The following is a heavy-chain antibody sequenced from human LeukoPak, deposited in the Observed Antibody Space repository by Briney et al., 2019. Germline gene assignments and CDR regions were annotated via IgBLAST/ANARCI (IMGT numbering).Heavy chain of an antibody. CDR2: INHSGST. Sequence: PSGTLSLTCAVYGGSFSGYYWSWIRQPPGKGLEWIGEINHSGSTNYNPSLKSRVTISVDTSKNQFSLKLSSVTAADTAVYYCARRSRYCSGGSCYWGHPFGYWGQGTLVTVSS. CDR3: ARRSRYCSGGSCYWGHPFGY. V-gene: IGHV4-34*01. J-gene: IGHJ4*02. D-gene: IGHD2-15*01. CDR1: GGSFSGYY.